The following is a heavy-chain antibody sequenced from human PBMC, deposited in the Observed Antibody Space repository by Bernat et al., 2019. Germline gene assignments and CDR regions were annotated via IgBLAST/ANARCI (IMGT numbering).Heavy chain of an antibody. CDR2: ISYDGSNK. D-gene: IGHD3-22*01. J-gene: IGHJ3*02. CDR1: GFTFSSYG. Sequence: QVQLVESGGGVVQPGRSLRLSCASSGFTFSSYGMHWVRQAPGKGLEWVAVISYDGSNKYYADSVKGRFTISRDNSKNTLYLQMNSLRAEDTAVYYCARSAPWLLRAFDIWGQGTMVTVSS. V-gene: IGHV3-30*03. CDR3: ARSAPWLLRAFDI.